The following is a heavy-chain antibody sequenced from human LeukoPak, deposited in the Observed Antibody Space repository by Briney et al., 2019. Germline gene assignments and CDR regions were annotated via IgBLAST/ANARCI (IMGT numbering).Heavy chain of an antibody. D-gene: IGHD3-22*01. CDR2: INHSGST. V-gene: IGHV4-34*01. CDR3: ARAQYVDISGFSPGY. J-gene: IGHJ4*02. CDR1: GWSFSGYY. Sequence: PSETLSLTCAVYGWSFSGYYWNWIRQPPGKGLEWMWEINHSGSTNYNPSLRSRVTISVDTSKSQFSLKLSSVAAADTAVYYCARAQYVDISGFSPGYWGQGTLVTVSS.